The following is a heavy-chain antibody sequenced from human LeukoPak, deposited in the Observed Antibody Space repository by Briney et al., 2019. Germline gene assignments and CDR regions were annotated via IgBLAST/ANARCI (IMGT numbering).Heavy chain of an antibody. CDR1: SGSIFSTNW. Sequence: PSETLSLTCTVSSGSIFSTNWWSWVRQPPGKGLEWIGQIFHSGSTSYSPSLKSRVTISVDTSKNQFSLKLSSVTAADTAVYYCARDYLAAAGTGGFDIWGQGTMVTVSS. CDR2: IFHSGST. CDR3: ARDYLAAAGTGGFDI. D-gene: IGHD6-13*01. J-gene: IGHJ3*02. V-gene: IGHV4-4*02.